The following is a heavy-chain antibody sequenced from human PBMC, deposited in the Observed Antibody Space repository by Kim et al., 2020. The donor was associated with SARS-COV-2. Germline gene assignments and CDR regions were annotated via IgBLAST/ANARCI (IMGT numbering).Heavy chain of an antibody. CDR3: AKPASRSSWPDGHWYFDL. V-gene: IGHV3-43*01. CDR2: ISWDGGST. Sequence: GGSLRLSCAASGFTFDDYTMHWVRQAPGKGLEWVSLISWDGGSTYYADSVKGRFTISRDNSKNSLYLQMNSLRTEDTALYYCAKPASRSSWPDGHWYFDLWGRGTLVTVSS. CDR1: GFTFDDYT. D-gene: IGHD6-13*01. J-gene: IGHJ2*01.